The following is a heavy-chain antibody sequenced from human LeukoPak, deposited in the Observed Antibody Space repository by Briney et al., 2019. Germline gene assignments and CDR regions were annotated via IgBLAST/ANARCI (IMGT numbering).Heavy chain of an antibody. CDR3: ARSYDFWSGYGGNWFDP. CDR2: ISAYNGNT. CDR1: GYTFTSYG. Sequence: GASVKVSCKASGYTFTSYGISWVRQAPGQGREWMGWISAYNGNTNYAQKLQGRVTMTTDTSTSTAYMELRSLRSDDTAVYYCARSYDFWSGYGGNWFDPWGQGTLVTVSS. D-gene: IGHD3-3*01. V-gene: IGHV1-18*01. J-gene: IGHJ5*02.